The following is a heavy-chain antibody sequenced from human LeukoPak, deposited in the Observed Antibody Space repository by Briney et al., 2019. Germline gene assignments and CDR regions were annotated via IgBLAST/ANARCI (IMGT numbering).Heavy chain of an antibody. CDR1: GFTFSDYY. D-gene: IGHD1-26*01. V-gene: IGHV3-11*04. J-gene: IGHJ3*02. CDR3: AREATPGIVGATSDAFDI. CDR2: ISSSGSTI. Sequence: GGSLRLSCAASGFTFSDYYMSWIRQAPGKGLEWVSYISSSGSTIYYADSVKGRFTISRDNAKNSLYLKMNSLRAEDTAVYYCAREATPGIVGATSDAFDIWGQGTMVTVSS.